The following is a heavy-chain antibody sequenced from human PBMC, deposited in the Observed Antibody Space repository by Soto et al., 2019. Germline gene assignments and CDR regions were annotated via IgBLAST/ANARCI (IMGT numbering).Heavy chain of an antibody. J-gene: IGHJ4*02. D-gene: IGHD6-13*01. CDR2: ISSSGSTI. CDR1: GFTFSSYE. Sequence: HPGGSLRLSCAASGFTFSSYEMNWVRQAPGKGLEWVSYISSSGSTIYYADSVKGRFTISRDNAKNSLYLQMNSLRAEDTAVYYCARDPGRSSSWSRRLGFDYWGQGTLVTVSS. CDR3: ARDPGRSSSWSRRLGFDY. V-gene: IGHV3-48*03.